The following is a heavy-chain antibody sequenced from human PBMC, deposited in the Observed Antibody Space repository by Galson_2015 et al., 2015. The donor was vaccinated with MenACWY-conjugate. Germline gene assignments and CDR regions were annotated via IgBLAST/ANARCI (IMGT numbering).Heavy chain of an antibody. J-gene: IGHJ3*02. CDR3: ARDGGSSGYDAFDI. D-gene: IGHD3-22*01. CDR2: INPNSGGT. CDR1: GYTFTGYY. V-gene: IGHV1-2*04. Sequence: SVKVSCKASGYTFTGYYMHWVRQAPGQGLEWMGWINPNSGGTNYAQKFQGWVTMTRDTSISTAYMELSRQRSDDTAVYYCARDGGSSGYDAFDIWGQGTMVTVSS.